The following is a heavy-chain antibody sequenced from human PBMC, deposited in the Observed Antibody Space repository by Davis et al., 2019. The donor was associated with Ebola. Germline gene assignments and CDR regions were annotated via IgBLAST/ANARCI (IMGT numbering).Heavy chain of an antibody. D-gene: IGHD3-10*01. J-gene: IGHJ4*02. Sequence: GESLKISCAASGFTFSGSAMHWVRQASGKGLEWVGRIRSNANSYATAYAASVKGRFTISRDDSKNTAYLQMNSLKTEDTAVYYCASTMVQGVIEYYFDYWGQGTLVTVSS. CDR1: GFTFSGSA. CDR3: ASTMVQGVIEYYFDY. CDR2: IRSNANSYAT. V-gene: IGHV3-73*01.